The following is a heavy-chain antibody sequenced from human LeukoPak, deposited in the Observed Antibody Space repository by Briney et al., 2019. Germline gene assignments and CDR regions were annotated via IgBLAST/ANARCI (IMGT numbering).Heavy chain of an antibody. D-gene: IGHD3-22*01. CDR2: ISAYNGNT. V-gene: IGHV1-18*01. Sequence: ASVKVSCKASGYTFSNYGIIRVRQAPGQGLEWMGWISAYNGNTKYAQSLQGRVTMTADTSTSTAHMELRSLRFDDTAVYYCARGFPPRRSYDSSGYYSYSFDYWGQGTLVTVSS. CDR3: ARGFPPRRSYDSSGYYSYSFDY. CDR1: GYTFSNYG. J-gene: IGHJ4*02.